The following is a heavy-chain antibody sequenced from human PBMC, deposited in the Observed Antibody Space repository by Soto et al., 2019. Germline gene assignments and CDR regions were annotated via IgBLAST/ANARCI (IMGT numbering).Heavy chain of an antibody. V-gene: IGHV1-69*01. J-gene: IGHJ4*02. CDR1: GGTFSSYA. CDR3: ASPRKMPDSSGWLYFDY. CDR2: IIPIFGTA. Sequence: QVQLVQSGAEVKKPGSSVKVSCKASGGTFSSYAISWVRQAPGQGLEWMGGIIPIFGTANYAQKFQGRVTITADESTSTAYMELSSLRSEDTAMYYCASPRKMPDSSGWLYFDYWGQGTLVTVSS. D-gene: IGHD6-19*01.